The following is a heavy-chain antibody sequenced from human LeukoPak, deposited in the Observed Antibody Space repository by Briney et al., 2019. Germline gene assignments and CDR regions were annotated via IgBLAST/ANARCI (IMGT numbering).Heavy chain of an antibody. D-gene: IGHD2-2*01. Sequence: GSLRLSCAASGFTFSSYEMNWVRQAPGKGLEWVSYISSCGSTIYYADSVKGRFTISRDNAKNSLYLQMNSLRAEDTAVYYCARDERLRLTRCSSTSCYSRGKQYYYYYYYMDVWGKGTTVTISS. CDR2: ISSCGSTI. CDR3: ARDERLRLTRCSSTSCYSRGKQYYYYYYYMDV. CDR1: GFTFSSYE. V-gene: IGHV3-48*03. J-gene: IGHJ6*03.